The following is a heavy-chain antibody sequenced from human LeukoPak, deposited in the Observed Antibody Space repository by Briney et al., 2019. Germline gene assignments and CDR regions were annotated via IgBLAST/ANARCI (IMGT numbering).Heavy chain of an antibody. J-gene: IGHJ3*02. CDR3: ARHGLVAARHAFDI. CDR1: GGSFSGYF. V-gene: IGHV4-34*01. CDR2: INHSGST. Sequence: KTSETLSLTCAVYGGSFSGYFWTWIRQPPGKGLEWIGEINHSGSTNYNPSLKSRVTISVDSSNNQFSLKLSSVTAADTAVYYCARHGLVAARHAFDIWGQGTMVTVSS. D-gene: IGHD6-6*01.